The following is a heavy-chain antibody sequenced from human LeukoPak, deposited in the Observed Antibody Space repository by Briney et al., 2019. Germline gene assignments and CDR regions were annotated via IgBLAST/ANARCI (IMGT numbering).Heavy chain of an antibody. CDR1: GFTFSTYS. D-gene: IGHD4-23*01. CDR3: ARGIRLHGGEDYFDY. Sequence: GSLRLSCAASGFTFSTYSINWVRQTPGKGLEWVSSISSTSRYIFYADSVKGRFTISRDNAKNSLYVQMNSLRAEDTAVYYCARGIRLHGGEDYFDYWGQGTLVTVSS. J-gene: IGHJ4*02. V-gene: IGHV3-21*01. CDR2: ISSTSRYI.